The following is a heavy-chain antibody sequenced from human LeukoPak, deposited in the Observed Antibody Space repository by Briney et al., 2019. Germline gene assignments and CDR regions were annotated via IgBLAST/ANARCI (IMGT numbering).Heavy chain of an antibody. V-gene: IGHV3-66*02. CDR1: ELTVSDNH. J-gene: IGHJ6*03. D-gene: IGHD2-2*01. CDR3: AREYCTSTTCPHMDV. CDR2: IYSGGTT. Sequence: GGSLRLSCTSSELTVSDNHMSWVRQAPGKGLERVSLIYSGGTTYYADSVKGRFTISRDNSKNTLDLQMNSLRPDDTAVYYCAREYCTSTTCPHMDVWGRGTTVTVSS.